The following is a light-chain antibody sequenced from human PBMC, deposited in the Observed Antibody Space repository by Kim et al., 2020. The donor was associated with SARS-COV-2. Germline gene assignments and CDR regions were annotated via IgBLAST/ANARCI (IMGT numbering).Light chain of an antibody. Sequence: ASVKLTCTLSSDYSGYAIAGHQQPPQKGPRFLMKLNRDGSYSRGAGIPDRFSGSTSGAERHLSISSLQSEDEGDYYCQTWGAGIRVFGGGTQLTVL. J-gene: IGLJ3*02. CDR3: QTWGAGIRV. CDR1: SDYSGYA. V-gene: IGLV4-69*02. CDR2: LNRDGSY.